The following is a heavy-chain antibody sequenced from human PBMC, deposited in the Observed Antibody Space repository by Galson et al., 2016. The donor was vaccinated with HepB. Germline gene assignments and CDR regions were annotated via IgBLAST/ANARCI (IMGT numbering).Heavy chain of an antibody. CDR2: INPKSGGT. CDR1: GYTFTGYY. CDR3: ARSVGYDYGMDV. J-gene: IGHJ6*02. D-gene: IGHD1-26*01. Sequence: SGYTFTGYYIHYVRQAPGQGLEWMAWINPKSGGTKYAQKFQGRVTMTRDTSISTADKELSRLRSDDTAVYYCARSVGYDYGMDVWGQGTTVTGSS. V-gene: IGHV1-2*02.